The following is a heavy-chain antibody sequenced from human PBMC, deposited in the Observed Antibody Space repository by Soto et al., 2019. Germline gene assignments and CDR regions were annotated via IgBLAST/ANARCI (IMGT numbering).Heavy chain of an antibody. J-gene: IGHJ6*02. D-gene: IGHD2-15*01. V-gene: IGHV1-69*02. Sequence: QVQLVQSGAEVKKPGSSVKVSCKASGGTFSSYTISWVRQAPGQGLEWMGRIIPILGIANYAQKFQGRVTITEDKSRSTAYMELSSLRSEDTAVYYCATTVLGYCSGGSCYHGMDVWGQGTTVTVSS. CDR2: IIPILGIA. CDR1: GGTFSSYT. CDR3: ATTVLGYCSGGSCYHGMDV.